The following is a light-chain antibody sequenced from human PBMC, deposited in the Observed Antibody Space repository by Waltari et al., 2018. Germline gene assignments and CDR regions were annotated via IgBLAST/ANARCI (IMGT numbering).Light chain of an antibody. CDR2: GAS. CDR1: QSVASY. J-gene: IGKJ5*01. V-gene: IGKV3-11*01. CDR3: HQRSNWPIT. Sequence: EIVLTQSPATLSLSPGGRATLSCRASQSVASYLLWYQQKPGQTPRLLVYGASNRATGIPARFSGSGSGTDFTLTIDSLESEDFAVYYCHQRSNWPITFGQGTRLEIK.